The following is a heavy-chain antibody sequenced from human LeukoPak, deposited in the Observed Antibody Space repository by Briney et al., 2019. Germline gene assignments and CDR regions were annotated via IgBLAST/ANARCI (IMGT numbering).Heavy chain of an antibody. CDR2: ISHTTNTI. CDR1: GFSFSSYA. CDR3: TRELGY. Sequence: GGSLRLSCAASGFSFSSYAMNWVRQAPGKGLEWVSYISHTTNTIYYADSVKGRFTISRDNAKNSLYLQMNSLRDEDTAVYYCTRELGYWGQGTLVTVSS. J-gene: IGHJ4*02. V-gene: IGHV3-48*02.